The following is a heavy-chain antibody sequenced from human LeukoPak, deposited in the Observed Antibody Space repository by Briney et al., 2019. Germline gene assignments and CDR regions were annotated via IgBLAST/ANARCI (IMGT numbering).Heavy chain of an antibody. CDR1: GFTFSDYY. CDR2: ISSIGSTI. D-gene: IGHD1-14*01. V-gene: IGHV3-11*01. Sequence: GGSLRLSCAASGFTFSDYYISWIRQAPGKGLEWVSYISSIGSTIYYADSVKGRFTISRHNAKNSLYLQMNSLRAEDTAVYYCARNRGYYYYMDVWGKGTTVTISS. J-gene: IGHJ6*03. CDR3: ARNRGYYYYMDV.